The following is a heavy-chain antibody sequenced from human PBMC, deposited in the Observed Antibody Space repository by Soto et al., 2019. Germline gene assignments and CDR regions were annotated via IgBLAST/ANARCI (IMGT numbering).Heavy chain of an antibody. CDR1: GFTFSTFA. CDR2: IWPDGNDK. V-gene: IGHV3-33*01. Sequence: QVQLVESGGGVVQPGRSLRLSCTASGFTFSTFALHWVRQGPGKGLEWVAIIWPDGNDKYYPDSVKGRVTISSDNSKNTLSLQMNSLRAEDTAVYYCVRGSSCSNGVRYNLGWFGPWGQGTLVTVSS. CDR3: VRGSSCSNGVRYNLGWFGP. D-gene: IGHD2-8*01. J-gene: IGHJ5*02.